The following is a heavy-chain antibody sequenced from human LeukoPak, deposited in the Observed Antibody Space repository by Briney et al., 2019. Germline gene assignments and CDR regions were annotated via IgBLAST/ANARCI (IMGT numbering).Heavy chain of an antibody. J-gene: IGHJ4*02. CDR3: ASLVVAGTPAYYDS. CDR2: INPNSGGT. D-gene: IGHD6-19*01. V-gene: IGHV1-2*02. CDR1: GYTFTGYY. Sequence: SVKVSCKSSGYTFTGYYMHWVRQAPGQGLEGMGWINPNSGGTNYAQKFQGRVTRTRATSISTAYMELSRLRSDDTAVYYCASLVVAGTPAYYDSWGQGTLVTASS.